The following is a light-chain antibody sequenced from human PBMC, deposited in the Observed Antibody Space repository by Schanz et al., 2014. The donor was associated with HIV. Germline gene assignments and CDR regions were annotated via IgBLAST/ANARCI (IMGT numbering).Light chain of an antibody. V-gene: IGKV1-5*03. CDR2: KAT. CDR1: QSISTW. CDR3: QQYNSS. J-gene: IGKJ2*01. Sequence: DIQMTQSPSTLSASVGDRVTITCRASQSISTWLAWYQQKPGKAPKVLIYKATTLESGVPSRFSGSGSGTEFTLTISSLQPDDFATYYCQQYNSSFGQGTKLEIK.